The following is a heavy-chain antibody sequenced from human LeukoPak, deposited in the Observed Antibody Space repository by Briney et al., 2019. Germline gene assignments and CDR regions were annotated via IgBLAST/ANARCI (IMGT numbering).Heavy chain of an antibody. J-gene: IGHJ1*01. CDR3: ARDLIASSTAYFHH. CDR2: ISSSSTYI. V-gene: IGHV3-21*01. D-gene: IGHD6-6*01. CDR1: GFTFGDYA. Sequence: SGGSLRLSCTASGFTFGDYAMSWFRQAPGKGLDWVSSISSSSTYIYYADSVKGRFTISRDNAKNSLYLQMNSLRAEDTAVYYCARDLIASSTAYFHHWGQGTLVTVSS.